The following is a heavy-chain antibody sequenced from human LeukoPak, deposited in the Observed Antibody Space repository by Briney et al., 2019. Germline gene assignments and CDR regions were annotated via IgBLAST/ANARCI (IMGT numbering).Heavy chain of an antibody. D-gene: IGHD3-22*01. CDR2: IYYSGST. CDR3: ARGSLTYYDSSGYYYRAFDI. V-gene: IGHV4-31*03. CDR1: GGSISSGGYY. J-gene: IGHJ3*02. Sequence: SETLSLTCTVSGGSISSGGYYWSWIRQHPGKGLEWIGYIYYSGSTYYDPSLKSRVTISVDTSKNQFSLKLSSVTAADTAVYYCARGSLTYYDSSGYYYRAFDIWGQGTMVTVSS.